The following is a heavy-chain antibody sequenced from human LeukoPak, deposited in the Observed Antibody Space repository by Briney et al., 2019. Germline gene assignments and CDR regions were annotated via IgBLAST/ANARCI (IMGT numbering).Heavy chain of an antibody. D-gene: IGHD2-15*01. CDR1: GYTFTSYG. CDR2: INPNSGGT. J-gene: IGHJ4*02. V-gene: IGHV1-2*02. CDR3: ARLIPVVVVAATRDSSDY. Sequence: ASVKVSCKASGYTFTSYGISWVRQAPGQGLEWMGWINPNSGGTNYAQKFQGRVTMTRDTSISTAYMELSRLRSDDTAVYYCARLIPVVVVAATRDSSDYWGQGTLVTVSS.